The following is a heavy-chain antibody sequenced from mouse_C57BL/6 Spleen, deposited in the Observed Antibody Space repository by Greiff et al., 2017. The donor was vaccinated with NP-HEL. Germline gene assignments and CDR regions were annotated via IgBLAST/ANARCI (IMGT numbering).Heavy chain of an antibody. V-gene: IGHV1-55*01. Sequence: QVQLQQPGAELVKPGASVKMSCKASGYTFTSYWITWVKQRPGQGLVWIGDIYPGSGSTNYNEKFKSKATLTVDTSSSTAYMQLSSLTSEDSAVYYCARGTTVVATDYAMDYWGQGTSVTVSS. J-gene: IGHJ4*01. D-gene: IGHD1-1*01. CDR3: ARGTTVVATDYAMDY. CDR1: GYTFTSYW. CDR2: IYPGSGST.